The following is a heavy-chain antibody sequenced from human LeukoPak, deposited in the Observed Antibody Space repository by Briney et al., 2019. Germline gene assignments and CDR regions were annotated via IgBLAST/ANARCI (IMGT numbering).Heavy chain of an antibody. V-gene: IGHV1-2*02. CDR3: ARERDYGDYGNAFDV. CDR1: GYTFTDYY. J-gene: IGHJ3*01. CDR2: INPKRGVT. Sequence: ASVKVSCKASGYTFTDYYIHWMRQAPGQGLEWMGWINPKRGVTTYAQKFQGRVTMTRDTSITTAYMELTRLRSDDTTIYYCARERDYGDYGNAFDVWGQGTKVTVSS. D-gene: IGHD4-17*01.